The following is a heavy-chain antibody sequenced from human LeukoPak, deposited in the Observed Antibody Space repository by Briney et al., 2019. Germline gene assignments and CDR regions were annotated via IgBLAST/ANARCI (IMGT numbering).Heavy chain of an antibody. Sequence: GGSLRLSCAASGFTFSSYGMHWVRQAPGKGLEWVAFIRYDGSNKYYADSVKGRFTISRDNSKNTLYLQMNSLRAEDTAVYYCAKGEHYYDSSGYATPDNWGQGTLVTVSS. CDR2: IRYDGSNK. CDR1: GFTFSSYG. D-gene: IGHD3-22*01. J-gene: IGHJ4*02. V-gene: IGHV3-30*02. CDR3: AKGEHYYDSSGYATPDN.